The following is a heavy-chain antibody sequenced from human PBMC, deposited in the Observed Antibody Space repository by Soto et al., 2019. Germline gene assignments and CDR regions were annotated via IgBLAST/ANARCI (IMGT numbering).Heavy chain of an antibody. CDR3: ARGDSGSYLSYFDY. J-gene: IGHJ4*02. Sequence: EASVKVSCKASGYTFTNYGISWVRQAPGQGLEWMGWISAYNGNTNYAQKLQGRVTITTDTSTSTAYMELRSLRSDDTAVYYCARGDSGSYLSYFDYWGQGTLVTVSS. CDR2: ISAYNGNT. D-gene: IGHD3-10*01. CDR1: GYTFTNYG. V-gene: IGHV1-18*01.